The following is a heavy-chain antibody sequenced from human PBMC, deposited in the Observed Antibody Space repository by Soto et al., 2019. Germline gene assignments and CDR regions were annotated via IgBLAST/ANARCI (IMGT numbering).Heavy chain of an antibody. CDR3: ARRPGGSGFYYGMDI. J-gene: IGHJ6*02. V-gene: IGHV5-51*01. D-gene: IGHD3-22*01. CDR2: IYPGDSDT. Sequence: GESLKISCKGSGYSFTSYWIGWVRQMPGKGLEWMGIIYPGDSDTRYSPSFQGQVTISADKSISTAYLQWSSLKASDTAMYYCARRPGGSGFYYGMDIWGQGTTVTVSS. CDR1: GYSFTSYW.